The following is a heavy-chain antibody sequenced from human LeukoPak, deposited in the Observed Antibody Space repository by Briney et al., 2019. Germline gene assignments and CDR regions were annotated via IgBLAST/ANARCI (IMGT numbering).Heavy chain of an antibody. D-gene: IGHD3-10*01. Sequence: GGSLRLSCAASGFTFSSYGMHWVRQAPGKGLEWVAVISYDGSNKYYADSVKGRFTISRDNSKNTLYLQMNSLRAEDTAVYYCAKDQEVYYGSGSSFDPWGQGTLVTVSS. V-gene: IGHV3-30*18. CDR3: AKDQEVYYGSGSSFDP. CDR1: GFTFSSYG. CDR2: ISYDGSNK. J-gene: IGHJ5*02.